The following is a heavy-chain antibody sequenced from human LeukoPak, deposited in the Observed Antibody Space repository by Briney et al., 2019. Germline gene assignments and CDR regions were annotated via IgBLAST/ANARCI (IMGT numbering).Heavy chain of an antibody. V-gene: IGHV3-23*01. CDR3: AKHHPSVYGSGWTFHYFDY. D-gene: IGHD6-19*01. CDR1: GFRFHNFA. CDR2: IRSSGGGP. Sequence: GGSLRLSCAASGFRFHNFAMSWVRRAPGKGLGWISSIRSSGGGPQFADSVKGRFTISRDNSNYTLYLQMTSLRADDTAVYYCAKHHPSVYGSGWTFHYFDYWGPGALVTVSS. J-gene: IGHJ4*02.